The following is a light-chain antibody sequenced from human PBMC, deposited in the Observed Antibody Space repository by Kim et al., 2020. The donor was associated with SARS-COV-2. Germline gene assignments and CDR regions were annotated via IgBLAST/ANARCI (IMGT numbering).Light chain of an antibody. V-gene: IGKV2-29*03. J-gene: IGKJ2*01. CDR3: MLGMDLYT. CDR1: QSLLDTDGKTY. Sequence: ILMTQTPLSLSVTPGQSASISCKSNQSLLDTDGKTYLYWYLHKPGQSPHLLIYGVSSRFSGVPDRFSGGGSETDFTLKISRVEAEDVGVYYCMLGMDLYTFGQGTKLEI. CDR2: GVS.